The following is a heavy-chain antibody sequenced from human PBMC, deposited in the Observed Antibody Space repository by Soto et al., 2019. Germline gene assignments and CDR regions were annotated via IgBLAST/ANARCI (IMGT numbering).Heavy chain of an antibody. D-gene: IGHD3-10*01. CDR1: GFTFRSYA. V-gene: IGHV3-30*18. Sequence: QVQLVESGGGVIQPGRSLRLSCAASGFTFRSYAMHWVRQAPGKGLEWVAVMSYGGNEKYYADSVKGRFTISRDNSKNTLYLHMNSLRVEDTGVYYCAKVTSDRGYYYFDMDVWGQGPTGNVSS. CDR3: AKVTSDRGYYYFDMDV. CDR2: MSYGGNEK. J-gene: IGHJ6*02.